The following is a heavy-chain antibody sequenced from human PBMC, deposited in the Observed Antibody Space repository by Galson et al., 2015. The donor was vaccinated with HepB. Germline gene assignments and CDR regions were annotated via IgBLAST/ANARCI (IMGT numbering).Heavy chain of an antibody. V-gene: IGHV3-48*01. CDR2: ISSSSSTI. CDR1: GFTFSSYS. J-gene: IGHJ3*02. CDR3: ARDRAVAGTDAFDI. Sequence: LRLSCAASGFTFSSYSMNRVRQAPEKGLEWVSYISSSSSTIYYADSVKGRFTISRDNAKNSLYLQMNSLRAEDTAVYYCARDRAVAGTDAFDIWGQGTMVTVSS. D-gene: IGHD6-19*01.